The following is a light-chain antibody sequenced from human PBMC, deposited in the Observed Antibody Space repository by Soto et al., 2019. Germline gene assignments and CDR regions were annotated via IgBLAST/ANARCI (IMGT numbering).Light chain of an antibody. V-gene: IGLV4-69*01. CDR3: QTWGSGIHV. Sequence: QSVLTQSPSASASLGASVKLTCTLSSGHSSYAIAWHQQQPEKGPRYLMKLNSDGSHSKGDGIPDRFSGSSSGAQRYLTLSSLLSEDEADYYCQTWGSGIHVFGGGTKLTVL. CDR1: SGHSSYA. J-gene: IGLJ2*01. CDR2: LNSDGSH.